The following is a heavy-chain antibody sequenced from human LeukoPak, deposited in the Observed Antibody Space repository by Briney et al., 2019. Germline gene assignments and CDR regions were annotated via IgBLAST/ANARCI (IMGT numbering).Heavy chain of an antibody. CDR2: ISYDGSNK. V-gene: IGHV3-30-3*01. CDR3: ARAHGYSYPWR. D-gene: IGHD5-18*01. J-gene: IGHJ6*02. Sequence: GGSLRLSCAASGFTFSSYAMHWVRQAPGKGLEWVAVISYDGSNKYYADSVKGRFTISRDNSKNTLYLQMNSLRAEDTAVYYCARAHGYSYPWRWGQGTTVTVSS. CDR1: GFTFSSYA.